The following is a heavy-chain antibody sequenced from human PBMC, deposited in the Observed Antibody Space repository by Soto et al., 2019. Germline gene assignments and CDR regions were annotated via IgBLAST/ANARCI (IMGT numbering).Heavy chain of an antibody. J-gene: IGHJ4*02. V-gene: IGHV1-18*01. CDR3: ARAIAYCTNRVCYTGYFDY. Sequence: SVKVSCKASGYTFTSYGISWVRQAPGQGLEWMGWISAYNGNTNYAQKLQGRVTITTDTSTSTAYMELRSLRSDDTAGYYCARAIAYCTNRVCYTGYFDYWGQGTLVTVSS. CDR2: ISAYNGNT. CDR1: GYTFTSYG. D-gene: IGHD2-8*01.